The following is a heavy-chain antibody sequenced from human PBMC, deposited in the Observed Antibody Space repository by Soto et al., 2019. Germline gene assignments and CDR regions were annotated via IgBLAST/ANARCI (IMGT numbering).Heavy chain of an antibody. J-gene: IGHJ1*01. CDR3: ARDSYSSSWYEYFQH. V-gene: IGHV1-46*03. Sequence: QVQLVQSGAEVKKPGASVKVSCTASGYTFTSYYMHWVRQAPGQGLEWMGMINPSGGSTRYAQKFQGRVTMTRETSTSTVYMELSSLRSEDTAVYYCARDSYSSSWYEYFQHWGQGTLVTVSS. D-gene: IGHD6-13*01. CDR1: GYTFTSYY. CDR2: INPSGGST.